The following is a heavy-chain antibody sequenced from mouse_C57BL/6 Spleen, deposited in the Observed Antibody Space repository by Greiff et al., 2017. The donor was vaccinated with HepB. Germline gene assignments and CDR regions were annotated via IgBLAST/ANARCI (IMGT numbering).Heavy chain of an antibody. CDR3: ARALNWDEDYFDY. Sequence: VQLQQSGPELVKPGASVKISCKASGYTFTDYYMNWVKQSHGKSLEWIGDINPNNGGTSYNQKFKGKATLTVDKSSSTAYMELRSLTSEDSAVYYCARALNWDEDYFDYWGQGTTLTVSS. D-gene: IGHD4-1*01. CDR1: GYTFTDYY. J-gene: IGHJ2*01. V-gene: IGHV1-26*01. CDR2: INPNNGGT.